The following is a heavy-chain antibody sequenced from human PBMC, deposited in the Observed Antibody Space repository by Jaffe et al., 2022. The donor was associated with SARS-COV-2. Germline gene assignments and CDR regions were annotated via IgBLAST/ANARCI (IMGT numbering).Heavy chain of an antibody. V-gene: IGHV4-59*01. CDR1: GGSISSYY. D-gene: IGHD6-19*01. CDR2: IYYSGST. CDR3: ARASGIAVAGHSYYYYGMDV. Sequence: QVQLQESGPGLVKPSETLSLTCTVSGGSISSYYWSWIRQPPGKGLEWIGYIYYSGSTNYNPSLKSRVTISVDTSKNQFSLKLSSVTAADTAVYYCARASGIAVAGHSYYYYGMDVWGQGTTVTVSS. J-gene: IGHJ6*02.